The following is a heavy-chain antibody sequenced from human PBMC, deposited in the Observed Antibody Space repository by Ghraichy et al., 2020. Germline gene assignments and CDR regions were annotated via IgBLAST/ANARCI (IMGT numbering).Heavy chain of an antibody. CDR2: IKKDGSGK. V-gene: IGHV3-7*01. Sequence: GGSLRLSCAASGFTFSGYGMSWVRQAPGKGLEGVANIKKDGSGKYYVDSVKGRFTISRDNAKNSLYLQMNSLRAEDTAVYYCARDLGSGWYFDYWGQGTLVTVSS. CDR1: GFTFSGYG. CDR3: ARDLGSGWYFDY. J-gene: IGHJ4*02. D-gene: IGHD6-19*01.